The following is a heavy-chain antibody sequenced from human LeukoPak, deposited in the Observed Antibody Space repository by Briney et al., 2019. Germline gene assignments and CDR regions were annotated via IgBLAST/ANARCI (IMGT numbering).Heavy chain of an antibody. D-gene: IGHD2/OR15-2a*01. CDR2: INSDGSST. V-gene: IGHV3-74*01. CDR1: GFTFSSYW. Sequence: GGSLRLSCAASGFTFSSYWMHWVRQIPGKGLVWVSRINSDGSSTNYADSVKGRFTISRDNAKNTLYLQMNSLRAEDTAVYYCARDAKPDSKTTSPNHWGQGTLVTVSS. J-gene: IGHJ5*02. CDR3: ARDAKPDSKTTSPNH.